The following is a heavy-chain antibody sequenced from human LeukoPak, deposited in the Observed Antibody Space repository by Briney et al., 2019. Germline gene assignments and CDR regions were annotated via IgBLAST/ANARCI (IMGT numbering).Heavy chain of an antibody. Sequence: GGSLRLSCAASGFTFSSYAMSWVRQAPGKGLEWVSAISGSGGSTYYADSVKGRFTISRDNSKNTLYLQMNSLRAEDTALYYCASNYYASGSYLYYFDNWGQGTLVTVSS. CDR1: GFTFSSYA. CDR2: ISGSGGST. V-gene: IGHV3-23*01. CDR3: ASNYYASGSYLYYFDN. D-gene: IGHD3-10*01. J-gene: IGHJ4*02.